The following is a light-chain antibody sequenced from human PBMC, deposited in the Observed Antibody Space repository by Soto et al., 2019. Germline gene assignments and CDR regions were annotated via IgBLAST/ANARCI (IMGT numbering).Light chain of an antibody. Sequence: EIVLTQSPATLSLSPGERATLSCRASQSVSSYLAWYQQKPGQAPRLLFYDASNRATGIPARFSGSGSGTDFPLTISSLEPEDFAVYYCQQRSNWLTFGGGTKVEIK. CDR3: QQRSNWLT. V-gene: IGKV3-11*01. CDR1: QSVSSY. CDR2: DAS. J-gene: IGKJ4*01.